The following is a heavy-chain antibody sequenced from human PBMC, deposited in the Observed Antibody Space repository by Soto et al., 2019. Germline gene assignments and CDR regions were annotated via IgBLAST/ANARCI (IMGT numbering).Heavy chain of an antibody. CDR1: GGSFSGYF. J-gene: IGHJ6*02. CDR3: ARCRQFYHFWSGYENEGPDGLDV. Sequence: SETLSLTCAVSGGSFSGYFWTWIRQAPGKGLEWIGEITHSGGTNYNSSLKSRVMISVDTSKKQFSLILSSVTAADTAVYYCARCRQFYHFWSGYENEGPDGLDVWGQGTTVTVSS. CDR2: ITHSGGT. V-gene: IGHV4-34*01. D-gene: IGHD3-3*02.